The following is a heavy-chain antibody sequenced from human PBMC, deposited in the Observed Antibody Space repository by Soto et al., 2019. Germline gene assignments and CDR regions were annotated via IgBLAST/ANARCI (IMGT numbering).Heavy chain of an antibody. CDR3: ARNYDILTGYYYGMDV. V-gene: IGHV1-18*01. CDR1: GYTFTSYG. Sequence: QVQLVQSGAEVKKPGASVKVSCKASGYTFTSYGISWVRQAPGQGLEWMGWISAYNGNTNYAQKLQGRVTMTTDTSTSTAYMELRSLRSDYTAVYYCARNYDILTGYYYGMDVWGQGTTVTVSS. J-gene: IGHJ6*02. CDR2: ISAYNGNT. D-gene: IGHD3-9*01.